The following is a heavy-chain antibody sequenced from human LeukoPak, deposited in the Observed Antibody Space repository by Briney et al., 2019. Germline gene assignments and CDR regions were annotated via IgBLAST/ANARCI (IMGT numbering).Heavy chain of an antibody. Sequence: QPGRSLRLSCAASGFTFSSYAFHWVRQAPGKGLEWVAVISDDGTNKNYGDSVKGRFTISRDNSKNTLYLQMNSLRAEDTAVYYCARGSEGSCSSTSCPRYFQHWGQGTLVTVSS. V-gene: IGHV3-30-3*01. J-gene: IGHJ1*01. CDR3: ARGSEGSCSSTSCPRYFQH. D-gene: IGHD2-2*01. CDR2: ISDDGTNK. CDR1: GFTFSSYA.